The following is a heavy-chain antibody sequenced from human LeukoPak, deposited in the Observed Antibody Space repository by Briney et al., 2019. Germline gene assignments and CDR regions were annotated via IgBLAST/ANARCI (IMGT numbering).Heavy chain of an antibody. CDR3: ARVSSLSLELRFFDY. J-gene: IGHJ4*02. Sequence: ASVKVSCKASGYTFTGYYMHWVRQAPGQGLEWMGWINPNSGGTNYAQKFQGRATMTRDTSISTAYMELSRLRSDDTAVYYCARVSSLSLELRFFDYWGQGTLVTVSS. CDR2: INPNSGGT. V-gene: IGHV1-2*02. CDR1: GYTFTGYY. D-gene: IGHD1-7*01.